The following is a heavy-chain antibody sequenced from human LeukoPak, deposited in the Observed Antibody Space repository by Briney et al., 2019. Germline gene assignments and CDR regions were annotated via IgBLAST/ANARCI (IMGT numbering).Heavy chain of an antibody. D-gene: IGHD3-22*01. CDR1: GYSFTSYW. CDR3: TRGYYYFDY. J-gene: IGHJ4*02. CDR2: IYPADSHP. Sequence: GESLKISCPGSGYSFTSYWIGWVRPMPGEGLEWMGIIYPADSHPRYSPSFQGQVSISVDKSISTAYLQWSSLKASDTAMYYCTRGYYYFDYWGQGTLVTVSS. V-gene: IGHV5-51*01.